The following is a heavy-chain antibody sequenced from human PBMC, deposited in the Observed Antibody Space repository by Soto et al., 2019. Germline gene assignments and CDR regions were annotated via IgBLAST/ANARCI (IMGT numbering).Heavy chain of an antibody. CDR3: AKRSDSSSWLDY. V-gene: IGHV3-23*01. CDR2: ISGTGYST. J-gene: IGHJ4*02. D-gene: IGHD6-13*01. CDR1: GFTLNISV. Sequence: PGGSPRLACAACGFTLNISVIGLACQAPGKGLEWVSTISGTGYSTYYADSVKGRFTISRDNSKNTLYLQMNSLRAEDTAVYYCAKRSDSSSWLDYWGQGTLVTVSS.